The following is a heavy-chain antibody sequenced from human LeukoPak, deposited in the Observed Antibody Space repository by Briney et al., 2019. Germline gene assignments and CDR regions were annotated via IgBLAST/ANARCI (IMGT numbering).Heavy chain of an antibody. CDR2: ISSSGSSI. CDR1: GFTFSSYS. D-gene: IGHD6-6*01. Sequence: QAGGSLRLSCAASGFTFSSYSMNWVRQAPGKWLEWVTYISSSGSSIYYADSVKGRFTFSRDSAKNSLYLQMNSLRAEDTAVYYCARIEYSSSSAASWGQGTLVTVSS. J-gene: IGHJ4*02. V-gene: IGHV3-48*04. CDR3: ARIEYSSSSAAS.